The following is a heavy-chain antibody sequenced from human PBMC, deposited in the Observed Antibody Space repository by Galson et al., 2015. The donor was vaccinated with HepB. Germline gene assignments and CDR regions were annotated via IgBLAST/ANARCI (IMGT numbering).Heavy chain of an antibody. Sequence: SLRLSCAASGFSFSTYSMNWVRQAPGKGLEWVSFISGTYDHIYYADSVRGRFTISRDNAKNSMFLQMNSLRAEDTAVYYCARERGSSWGAIEYWGQGTLVTVSS. D-gene: IGHD6-13*01. CDR1: GFSFSTYS. V-gene: IGHV3-21*01. CDR2: ISGTYDHI. J-gene: IGHJ4*02. CDR3: ARERGSSWGAIEY.